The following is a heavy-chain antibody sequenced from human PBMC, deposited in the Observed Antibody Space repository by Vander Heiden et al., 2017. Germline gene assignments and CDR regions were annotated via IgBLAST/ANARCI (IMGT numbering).Heavy chain of an antibody. D-gene: IGHD6-13*01. CDR2: IMTSGSMK. J-gene: IGHJ6*02. V-gene: IGHV3-48*03. CDR3: AREVAAAGISYGLDV. Sequence: EVQLVESGGGLVEPGGSLRLSCAASGFTFSSYEMKWVRQAPGKGLDWVSYIMTSGSMKHYTDSVKGRFINSRDNAKNSLYLQMNSLRAEDTAVYYCAREVAAAGISYGLDVWGQGTTVTVSS. CDR1: GFTFSSYE.